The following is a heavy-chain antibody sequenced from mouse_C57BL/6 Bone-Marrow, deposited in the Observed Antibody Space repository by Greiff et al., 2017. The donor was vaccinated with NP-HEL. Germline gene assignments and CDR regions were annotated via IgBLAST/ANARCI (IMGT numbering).Heavy chain of an antibody. J-gene: IGHJ2*01. Sequence: VQLQQSGPGLVQPSQSLSITCTVSGFSLTSYGVHWVRQSPGKGLEWLGVIWRGGSTDYNAAFMSRLSITKDNSKSQVFFKMNSLQADDTAIYYWAKEGDRDPYYFDYWGQGTTLTVSS. D-gene: IGHD3-2*01. CDR2: IWRGGST. CDR3: AKEGDRDPYYFDY. V-gene: IGHV2-5*01. CDR1: GFSLTSYG.